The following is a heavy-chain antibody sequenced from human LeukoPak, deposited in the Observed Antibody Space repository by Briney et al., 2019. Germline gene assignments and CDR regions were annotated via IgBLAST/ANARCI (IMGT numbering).Heavy chain of an antibody. D-gene: IGHD3-16*02. CDR3: AKDVSENYDIWGSYRSDY. J-gene: IGHJ4*02. Sequence: GGSLSLSCAASGFTVSNYAMSWVRQAPGKGLDGVSSITGSGGRTYYADSVKVRFTVSRDNSKNTLYLQMNSLTVEDTAVYYCAKDVSENYDIWGSYRSDYWGQGTLVTVSS. V-gene: IGHV3-23*01. CDR2: ITGSGGRT. CDR1: GFTVSNYA.